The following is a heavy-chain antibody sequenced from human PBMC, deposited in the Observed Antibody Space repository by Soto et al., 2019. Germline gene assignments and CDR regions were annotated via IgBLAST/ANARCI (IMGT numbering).Heavy chain of an antibody. CDR2: SHQSGST. Sequence: QVQLQESGPGLVKPSGTLSLTCAVSGVSISSHDWWTWVRQPPGKGLEWIGESHQSGSTNYNSSLESRVTIEVDTSKNQFSLKLRSVTVADTAVCYCATRDNSRFYWGQGTLVTVSS. CDR1: GVSISSHDW. V-gene: IGHV4-4*02. J-gene: IGHJ4*02. D-gene: IGHD6-13*01. CDR3: ATRDNSRFY.